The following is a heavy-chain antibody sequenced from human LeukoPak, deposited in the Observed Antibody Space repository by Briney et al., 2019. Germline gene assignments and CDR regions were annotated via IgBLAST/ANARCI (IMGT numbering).Heavy chain of an antibody. CDR2: IYPGDSDT. CDR3: ARGTGVRYCSNGVCYTSGY. CDR1: GYSFTSYW. J-gene: IGHJ4*02. D-gene: IGHD2-8*01. Sequence: GESLKISCKGSGYSFTSYWIGWVRQMPGKGLEWMGVIYPGDSDTRYSPSFQGQVTISADKSISTAYLQWSSLKASDTAMYYCARGTGVRYCSNGVCYTSGYWGQGTLVTDSS. V-gene: IGHV5-51*01.